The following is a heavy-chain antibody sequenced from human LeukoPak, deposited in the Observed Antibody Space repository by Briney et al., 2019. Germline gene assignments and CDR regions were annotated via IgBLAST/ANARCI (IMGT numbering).Heavy chain of an antibody. V-gene: IGHV4-38-2*02. CDR3: ARDRYNWNYGVGRYFDY. CDR2: IYYSGST. CDR1: GYSISSGYN. J-gene: IGHJ4*02. Sequence: SETLSLTCTVSGYSISSGYNWGWIRQPPGKGLEWIGSIYYSGSTYYNPSLKSRVTISVDTSKNQFSLKLSSVTAAGTAVYYCARDRYNWNYGVGRYFDYWGQGTLVTVSS. D-gene: IGHD1-7*01.